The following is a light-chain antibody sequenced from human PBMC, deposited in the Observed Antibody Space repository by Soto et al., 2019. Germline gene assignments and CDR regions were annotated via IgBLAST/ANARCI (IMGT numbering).Light chain of an antibody. Sequence: EIVMTQSPATLSVSPWERATLSCRASQGISSDLAWYQQKPGQAPRLLIYGASTRATGIPARFSGSGSGTEFTLTISSLQSEDFALYFCQQFNNWPWTFGQGTKVDI. CDR1: QGISSD. V-gene: IGKV3-15*01. J-gene: IGKJ1*01. CDR2: GAS. CDR3: QQFNNWPWT.